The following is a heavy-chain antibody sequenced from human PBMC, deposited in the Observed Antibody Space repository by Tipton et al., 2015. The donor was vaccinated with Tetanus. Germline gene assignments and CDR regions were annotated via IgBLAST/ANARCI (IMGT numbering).Heavy chain of an antibody. CDR3: ARFFGSGWPIGY. J-gene: IGHJ4*02. Sequence: QLVQSGAEVKKPGESLKISCEGSGYNFTTYWIGWVRQMPGKGLEWMGIIYPGDSDTRYSPSFLGQVTISADTSITIAYLEWGGLRASDTAMYSWARFFGSGWPIGYWGQGTLVTVSS. CDR2: IYPGDSDT. V-gene: IGHV5-51*01. D-gene: IGHD6-19*01. CDR1: GYNFTTYW.